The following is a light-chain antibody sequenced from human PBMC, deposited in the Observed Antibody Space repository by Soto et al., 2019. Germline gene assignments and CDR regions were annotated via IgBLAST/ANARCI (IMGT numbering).Light chain of an antibody. CDR1: QSVSSN. J-gene: IGKJ5*01. Sequence: EIVMTQSPATLSVSPGERATLSCRASQSVSSNLAWYQQKPGQAPRLLIYGASTRATGFPARFSGSGSGTEFTPTTSSLQSEDFLVYYCQQYTNWHPITCGQGTRGEIK. CDR3: QQYTNWHPIT. CDR2: GAS. V-gene: IGKV3-15*01.